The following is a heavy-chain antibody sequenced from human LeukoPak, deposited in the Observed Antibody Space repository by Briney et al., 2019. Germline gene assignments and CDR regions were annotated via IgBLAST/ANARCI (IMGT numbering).Heavy chain of an antibody. CDR3: GRSAGFVHFDH. CDR2: INYSGNT. CDR1: GGSISSSSYY. D-gene: IGHD3-16*01. V-gene: IGHV4-39*07. J-gene: IGHJ4*02. Sequence: SETLSLTCTVSGGSISSSSYYWVWIRQPRGKELEWIGSINYSGNTYYNPSVKSRVTISVDTSKNQFSLKVTSVTAADTALYYCGRSAGFVHFDHWGQGTLVTVSS.